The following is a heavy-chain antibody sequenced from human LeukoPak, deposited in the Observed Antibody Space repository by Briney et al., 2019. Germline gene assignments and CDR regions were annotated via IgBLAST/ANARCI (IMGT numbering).Heavy chain of an antibody. J-gene: IGHJ4*02. D-gene: IGHD5-24*01. Sequence: ASVKVSCKASGYTFTGYYMHWVRQAPGQGLEWMGWINPNSGGTNYAQKFQGRVTMTRDTSISTAYMELSRLRSDDTAVYYCAREQAGDLIQDYWAQGTLVTVSS. CDR1: GYTFTGYY. CDR2: INPNSGGT. CDR3: AREQAGDLIQDY. V-gene: IGHV1-2*02.